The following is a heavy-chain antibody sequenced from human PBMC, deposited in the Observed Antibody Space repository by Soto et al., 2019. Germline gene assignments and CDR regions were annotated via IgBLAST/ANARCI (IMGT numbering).Heavy chain of an antibody. CDR2: ISCYNGDT. CDR1: GYTFTNYG. J-gene: IGHJ1*01. D-gene: IGHD6-13*01. Sequence: QVQLVQSGAEVKKPGASVKVSCKASGYTFTNYGISWVRQDPGQGPQWMGWISCYNGDTKYAQTLQDRVTMTTDTSTSTAYMELRSLRSDDTAVYYCARGGSTWSAEYYQHWGQGTLVIVSS. V-gene: IGHV1-18*01. CDR3: ARGGSTWSAEYYQH.